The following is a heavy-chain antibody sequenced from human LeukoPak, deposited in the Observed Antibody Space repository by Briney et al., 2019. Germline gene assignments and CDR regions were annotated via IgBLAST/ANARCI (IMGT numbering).Heavy chain of an antibody. Sequence: PGRSLRLSCAASGFTFSSYAMHWVRQAPGKGLEWVAVISYDGSNKYYADSVKGRFTISRDNSKNSLYLQLNSLRAEDTALYYCAKDITAMVPYAMDVWGQGTTVTISS. D-gene: IGHD5-18*01. CDR2: ISYDGSNK. CDR1: GFTFSSYA. V-gene: IGHV3-30-3*01. CDR3: AKDITAMVPYAMDV. J-gene: IGHJ6*02.